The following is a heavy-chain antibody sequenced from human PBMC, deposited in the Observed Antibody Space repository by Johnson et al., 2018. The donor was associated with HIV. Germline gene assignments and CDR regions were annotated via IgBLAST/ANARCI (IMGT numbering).Heavy chain of an antibody. V-gene: IGHV3-74*01. CDR1: GFTFSNYW. CDR3: ARDTYYYDTSGYLTRPRAFDV. J-gene: IGHJ3*01. CDR2: INTGGSST. Sequence: VQLVESGGGLVQPGGSLRLSCAASGFTFSNYWMHWVRRAPGKGLVWVSRINTGGSSTSYADSVKGRFTISRDNAKNTVFLQMNSLRAEDTAVYYCARDTYYYDTSGYLTRPRAFDVWGQGTMVTVSS. D-gene: IGHD3-22*01.